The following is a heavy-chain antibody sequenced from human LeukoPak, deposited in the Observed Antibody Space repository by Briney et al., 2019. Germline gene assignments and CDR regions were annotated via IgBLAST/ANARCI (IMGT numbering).Heavy chain of an antibody. Sequence: SGGSLRLSCAASGFTFSSYSMNWVRQAPGKGLERVSSISSSSSYIYYADSVKGRFTISRDNAKNSLYLQMNSLRAEDTAVYYCAKVWYYDFWSGPNWFDPWGQGTLVTVSS. J-gene: IGHJ5*02. D-gene: IGHD3-3*01. V-gene: IGHV3-21*04. CDR3: AKVWYYDFWSGPNWFDP. CDR1: GFTFSSYS. CDR2: ISSSSSYI.